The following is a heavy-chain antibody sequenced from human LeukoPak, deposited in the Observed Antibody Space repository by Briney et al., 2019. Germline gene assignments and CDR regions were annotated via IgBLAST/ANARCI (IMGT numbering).Heavy chain of an antibody. D-gene: IGHD1-26*01. CDR3: AKMYGGTYIGS. CDR2: ISYDGSNK. Sequence: GGSLRLSCAASGFTFSSNGMHWVRQAPGKGLEWVAVISYDGSNKHYADSVKGRFTISRDNSKNILYLQMNSLRAEDTAVYYCAKMYGGTYIGSWGQGTLVTVSA. J-gene: IGHJ4*02. CDR1: GFTFSSNG. V-gene: IGHV3-30*18.